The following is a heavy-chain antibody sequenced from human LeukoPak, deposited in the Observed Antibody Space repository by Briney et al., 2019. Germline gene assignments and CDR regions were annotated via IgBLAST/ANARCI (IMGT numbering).Heavy chain of an antibody. J-gene: IGHJ4*02. CDR3: AKDPPHYYDSAGFDY. Sequence: GGSLRLSCAASGFTFSTYAMNWVRQAPGKGLEWVSAITGSGDFTYYADSVKGRFTISRDNSKNTLYLQMNSLRAEDTAVYYCAKDPPHYYDSAGFDYWGQGTLVTVSS. CDR2: ITGSGDFT. CDR1: GFTFSTYA. V-gene: IGHV3-23*01. D-gene: IGHD3-22*01.